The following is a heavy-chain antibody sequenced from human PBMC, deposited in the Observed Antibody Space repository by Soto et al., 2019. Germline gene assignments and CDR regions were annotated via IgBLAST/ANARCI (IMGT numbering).Heavy chain of an antibody. CDR1: GYTFTSYD. J-gene: IGHJ6*02. CDR2: MNPNSGNT. D-gene: IGHD1-1*01. Sequence: QVQLVQSGAEVKKPGASVKVSCKASGYTFTSYDINWVRQDTGRGLEWMGWMNPNSGNTGYAQKFQGRVTMTRNTSISTAYMELSSLRSEDTAVYYCARKRTGTTSMDVWGQGTTVTVSS. CDR3: ARKRTGTTSMDV. V-gene: IGHV1-8*01.